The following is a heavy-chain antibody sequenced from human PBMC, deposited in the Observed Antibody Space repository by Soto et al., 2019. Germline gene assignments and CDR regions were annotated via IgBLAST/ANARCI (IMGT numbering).Heavy chain of an antibody. D-gene: IGHD3-3*01. Sequence: GGSLRLSCAASGFTFSNAWMSWVRQAPGKGLEWVGRIKSKTDGGTTDYAAPVKGRFTISRDDSKNTLYLQMNSLKTEDTAVYYCTTDVLWSGPVKISPVDYWGQGTLVTVSS. V-gene: IGHV3-15*01. CDR1: GFTFSNAW. J-gene: IGHJ4*02. CDR3: TTDVLWSGPVKISPVDY. CDR2: IKSKTDGGTT.